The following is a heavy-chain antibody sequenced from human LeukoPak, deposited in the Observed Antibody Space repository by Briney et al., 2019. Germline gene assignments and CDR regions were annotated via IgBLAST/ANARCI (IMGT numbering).Heavy chain of an antibody. CDR3: ARDYYGSGSYS. CDR2: ISSSSSTI. D-gene: IGHD3-10*01. J-gene: IGHJ1*01. Sequence: PGRSLRLSCAASRFTFSSYSMNWVRQAPGKGLEWVPYISSSSSTIYYADSVKGRFTISRDNAKNSLYLQMNRLRDEDTAVYYCARDYYGSGSYSWGQGTLVTVSS. V-gene: IGHV3-48*02. CDR1: RFTFSSYS.